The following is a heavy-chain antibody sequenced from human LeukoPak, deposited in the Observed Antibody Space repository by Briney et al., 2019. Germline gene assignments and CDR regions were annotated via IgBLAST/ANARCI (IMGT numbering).Heavy chain of an antibody. V-gene: IGHV1-8*03. D-gene: IGHD6-19*01. Sequence: ASVTVSCKASGYTFTSYGISWVRQAPGQGLEWMGWMNPNSGNTGYAQKFQGRVTITRNTSISTAYMELSSLRSEDTAVYYCARSDDIRAVAGTGAFDIWGQGTMVTVSS. CDR2: MNPNSGNT. CDR1: GYTFTSYG. J-gene: IGHJ3*02. CDR3: ARSDDIRAVAGTGAFDI.